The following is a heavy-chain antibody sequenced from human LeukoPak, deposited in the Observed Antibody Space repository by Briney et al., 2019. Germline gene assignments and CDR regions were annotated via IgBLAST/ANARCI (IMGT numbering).Heavy chain of an antibody. V-gene: IGHV4-30-4*08. J-gene: IGHJ3*02. CDR1: GGSISSGDYY. CDR3: ARESYSYRILSPSRAFDI. D-gene: IGHD2-15*01. Sequence: PSQTLSLTCTVSGGSISSGDYYWSWIRQPPGKGLEGIGYIYYSGSTYYNPSLKSRVTISVDTSKNQFSLKLSSVTAADTAVYYCARESYSYRILSPSRAFDIWGQGTMVTVSS. CDR2: IYYSGST.